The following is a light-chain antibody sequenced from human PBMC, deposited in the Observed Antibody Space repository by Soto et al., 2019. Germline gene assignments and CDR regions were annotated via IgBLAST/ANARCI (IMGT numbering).Light chain of an antibody. Sequence: QSVLTQPPSASGSPGQSVTISCTGTGSDVGGNNYVSWYQQHPGKAPKLMIYEVNKRPSGVPDRFSGSKSGNTASLTVSGLQADDEADYYCNSYVSSTNNFVFGGGTKLTVL. CDR2: EVN. CDR3: NSYVSSTNNFV. J-gene: IGLJ2*01. CDR1: GSDVGGNNY. V-gene: IGLV2-8*01.